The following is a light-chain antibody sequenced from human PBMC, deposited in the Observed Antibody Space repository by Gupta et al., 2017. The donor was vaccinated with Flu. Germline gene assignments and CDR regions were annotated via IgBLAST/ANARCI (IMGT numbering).Light chain of an antibody. CDR2: DGS. V-gene: IGKV3-11*01. Sequence: VVLTQSPAILSLSPGERATLSCRASHSIDDNLGWYQQKSGQPPRLLIYDGSNRATGVPTRFSGSGSGTEFTLTISSLEPEDFAVYYCQQRSNWPYSFGQGTKLEIK. CDR1: HSIDDN. J-gene: IGKJ2*03. CDR3: QQRSNWPYS.